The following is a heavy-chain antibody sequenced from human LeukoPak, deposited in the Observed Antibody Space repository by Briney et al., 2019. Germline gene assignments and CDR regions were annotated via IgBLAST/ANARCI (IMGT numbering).Heavy chain of an antibody. Sequence: GASVKVSCKVSGYTLTELSMHWVRQAPGKGLEWMGGFHPEDGETIYAQKFQGRVTMTEDTSTDTAYMELSSLRSEDTAVYYCASGGKHRGYYDILTGGYGMDVWGQGTTVTVSS. CDR1: GYTLTELS. CDR3: ASGGKHRGYYDILTGGYGMDV. V-gene: IGHV1-24*01. D-gene: IGHD3-9*01. J-gene: IGHJ6*02. CDR2: FHPEDGET.